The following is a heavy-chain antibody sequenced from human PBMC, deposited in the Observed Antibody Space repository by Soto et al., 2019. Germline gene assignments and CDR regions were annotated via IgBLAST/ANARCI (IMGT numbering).Heavy chain of an antibody. D-gene: IGHD1-26*01. J-gene: IGHJ4*02. CDR3: ARVIVGATHDY. CDR2: INHSGST. CDR1: GGSFSGYY. Sequence: QVQLQQWGAGLLKPSETLSLTCAVYGGSFSGYYWSWIRQPPGKGLEWIGEINHSGSTNYNPSLKSRVTISVDTSKNQFSLKLSSVTAADTVVYYCARVIVGATHDYWGQGTLVTVSS. V-gene: IGHV4-34*01.